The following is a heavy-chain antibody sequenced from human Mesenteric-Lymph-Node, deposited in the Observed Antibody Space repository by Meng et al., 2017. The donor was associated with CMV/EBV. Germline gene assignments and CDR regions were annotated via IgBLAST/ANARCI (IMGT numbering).Heavy chain of an antibody. V-gene: IGHV1-18*01. J-gene: IGHJ6*02. CDR2: ISAYNGNT. Sequence: SVNVSCKASGYTFTSYGISWARQAPGQGLEWMGWISAYNGNTNYAQKLQGRVTMTTDTSTSTAYMELRSLRSDDTAVYYCARDRDYDFWSGYYPKYYYYGMDVWGQGTTVTVSS. CDR3: ARDRDYDFWSGYYPKYYYYGMDV. CDR1: GYTFTSYG. D-gene: IGHD3-3*01.